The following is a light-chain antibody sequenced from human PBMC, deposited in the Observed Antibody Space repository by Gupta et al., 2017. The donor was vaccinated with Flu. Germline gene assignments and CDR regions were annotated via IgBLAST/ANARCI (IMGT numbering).Light chain of an antibody. V-gene: IGKV1-27*01. CDR3: QKYKREAKT. J-gene: IGKJ1*01. CDR2: AAS. Sequence: DIHITHSPSSLSASVGDRVTITCRASQGISNYLAWYQQKPGKGPKVLIYAASTLQAGVPSRFSGSGSGTDFTLTISSLKPEDVATYYCQKYKREAKTFGQGTKVEIK. CDR1: QGISNY.